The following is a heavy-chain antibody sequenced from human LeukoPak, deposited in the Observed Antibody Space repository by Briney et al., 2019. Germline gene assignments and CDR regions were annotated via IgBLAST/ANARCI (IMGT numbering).Heavy chain of an antibody. CDR1: GYTLSNHA. CDR3: ARDQDSSGYADY. CDR2: ISADNGNT. V-gene: IGHV1-18*04. J-gene: IGHJ4*02. D-gene: IGHD3-22*01. Sequence: ASVKVSCKGSGYTLSNHAFSWVRQAPGQGLEWMGWISADNGNTNHAQKFQGRVTITADESTSTAYMELSSLRSEDTAVYYCARDQDSSGYADYWGQGTLVTVSS.